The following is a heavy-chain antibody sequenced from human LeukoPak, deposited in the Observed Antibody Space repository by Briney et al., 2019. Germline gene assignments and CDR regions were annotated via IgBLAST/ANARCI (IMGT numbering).Heavy chain of an antibody. V-gene: IGHV5-51*01. CDR1: GYRFTSYW. Sequence: GGSLQISLQGSGYRFTSYWIGGVRQVPGKGLEWVGVIYTGDSDTRYSPSFQGQVPISADKSISTAYLQWSSLKASDTAMYYCARRSGSYYSGGDYWGQGTLVTVSS. J-gene: IGHJ4*02. D-gene: IGHD1-26*01. CDR3: ARRSGSYYSGGDY. CDR2: IYTGDSDT.